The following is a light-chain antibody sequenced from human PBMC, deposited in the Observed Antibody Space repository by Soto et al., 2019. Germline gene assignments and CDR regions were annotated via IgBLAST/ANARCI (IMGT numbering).Light chain of an antibody. J-gene: IGKJ1*01. CDR2: GAF. CDR1: QSVSSNY. CDR3: QQYGSSPRT. Sequence: EIVLTQSPGTLSLSPGERATFSCRASQSVSSNYLAWYQQKPGQAPRLLIYGAFKRATGIPDRFSGSGSGTDFTLTISRMEPEDFAGYCCQQYGSSPRTFGRGTKVEIK. V-gene: IGKV3-20*01.